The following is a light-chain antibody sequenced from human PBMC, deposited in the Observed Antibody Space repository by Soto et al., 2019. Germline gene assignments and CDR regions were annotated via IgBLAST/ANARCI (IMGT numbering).Light chain of an antibody. V-gene: IGKV1-39*01. J-gene: IGKJ3*01. CDR1: QSISNY. CDR3: QQSYNTQA. Sequence: DIQMTQSPSSLSASVGDRVTITCRASQSISNYLNWYQQKPGKAPKLLIYAASSLQSGVPSRFSGSGSGTDFTLTISSLQPEDFATYYCQQSYNTQAFGPGTKV. CDR2: AAS.